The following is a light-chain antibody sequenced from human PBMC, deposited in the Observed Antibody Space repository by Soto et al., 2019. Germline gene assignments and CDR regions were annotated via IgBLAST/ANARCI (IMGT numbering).Light chain of an antibody. CDR1: SSDVGGYNY. J-gene: IGLJ2*01. V-gene: IGLV2-14*01. CDR3: SSYTSSSTRI. CDR2: EVS. Sequence: QSVLTQPASVSGSPGQSITISCTGTSSDVGGYNYVSWYQQHPGKAPKLMIYEVSNRPSGVSNRFSGSKSGNTASLTISGLQAEEEAGYYCSSYTSSSTRIFGGGTKLTVL.